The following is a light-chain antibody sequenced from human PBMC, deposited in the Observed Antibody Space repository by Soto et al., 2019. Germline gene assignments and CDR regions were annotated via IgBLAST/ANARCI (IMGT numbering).Light chain of an antibody. Sequence: EIVLTQSPATLSLSPGERATLSCRASQSVSSYLAWYQQKPGQAPRLLIYDASNRATGIPARFSGSGSGTDVALTIRCLEPEDFAVYYCQQRSNWWTFGQGTKVEIK. CDR1: QSVSSY. V-gene: IGKV3-11*01. J-gene: IGKJ1*01. CDR3: QQRSNWWT. CDR2: DAS.